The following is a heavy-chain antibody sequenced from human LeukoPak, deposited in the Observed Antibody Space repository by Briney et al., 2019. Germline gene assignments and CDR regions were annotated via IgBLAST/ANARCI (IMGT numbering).Heavy chain of an antibody. D-gene: IGHD6-6*01. Sequence: HPGGSLRLSCAASGFTVSSNYMSWVRQAPGKGLEWVSVIYSGGSTYYADSVKGRFTISRDNSKNTLYLQMNSLRAEDTAVYYCARDLRIAARPIYYYGMDVWGQGTTVTVSS. J-gene: IGHJ6*02. V-gene: IGHV3-66*01. CDR2: IYSGGST. CDR1: GFTVSSNY. CDR3: ARDLRIAARPIYYYGMDV.